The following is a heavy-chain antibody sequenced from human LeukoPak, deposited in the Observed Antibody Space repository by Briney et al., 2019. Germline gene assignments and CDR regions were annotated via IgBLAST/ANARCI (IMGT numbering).Heavy chain of an antibody. D-gene: IGHD3-10*01. CDR1: GFSLSTSAVG. CDR3: AHRNPQPMAYYFDY. Sequence: SGPTLVNPTQTLTLTCTFSGFSLSTSAVGVGWIRQPPGKALEWLALIYWDDDKRYSPSLKSRLTITKDTSKNQVVLAMSNMDPVDTATYYCAHRNPQPMAYYFDYWGQGTLVTVSS. J-gene: IGHJ4*02. V-gene: IGHV2-5*02. CDR2: IYWDDDK.